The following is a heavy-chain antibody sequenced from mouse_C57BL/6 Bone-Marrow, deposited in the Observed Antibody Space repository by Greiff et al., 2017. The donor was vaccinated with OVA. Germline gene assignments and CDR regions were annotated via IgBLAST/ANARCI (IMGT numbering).Heavy chain of an antibody. V-gene: IGHV5-4*01. CDR3: ARDNGNYVGAMDY. J-gene: IGHJ4*01. D-gene: IGHD2-1*01. CDR1: GFTFSSYA. CDR2: ISDGGSYT. Sequence: EVHLVESGGGLVKPGGSLKLSCAASGFTFSSYAMSWVRQTPEKRLEWVATISDGGSYTYYPDNVKGRFTISRDNVKNNLYLQMSHLKSEDTAMYYCARDNGNYVGAMDYWGQGTSVTVSS.